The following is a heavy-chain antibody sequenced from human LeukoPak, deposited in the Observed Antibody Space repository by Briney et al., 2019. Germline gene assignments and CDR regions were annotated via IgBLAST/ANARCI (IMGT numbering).Heavy chain of an antibody. J-gene: IGHJ3*02. CDR2: IITIFGTA. V-gene: IGHV1-69*01. CDR3: ARTDLAHYYDSSGYAFDI. Sequence: ASVKVSCKASGGTFSSYAISWVRQAPGQGLEWMGGIITIFGTANYAQKFQGRVTITADESTSTAYMELSSLRSEDTAVYYCARTDLAHYYDSSGYAFDIWGQGTMVTVSS. CDR1: GGTFSSYA. D-gene: IGHD3-22*01.